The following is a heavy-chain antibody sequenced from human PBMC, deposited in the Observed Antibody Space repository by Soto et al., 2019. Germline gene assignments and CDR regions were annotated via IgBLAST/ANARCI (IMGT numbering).Heavy chain of an antibody. J-gene: IGHJ4*02. D-gene: IGHD1-26*01. CDR1: GASTVSHYH. CDR3: ALELGPTTVLDY. V-gene: IGHV4-31*02. CDR2: ILNSGTT. Sequence: QVQLQESGPGLVKPSQTLSLTCSVSGASTVSHYHWTWIRQPPGKCLEWMGSILNSGTTFYNPSLTSRLSISMDTSGNHFSLELRSVTAADTAVYYCALELGPTTVLDYWGQGTLVTVSS.